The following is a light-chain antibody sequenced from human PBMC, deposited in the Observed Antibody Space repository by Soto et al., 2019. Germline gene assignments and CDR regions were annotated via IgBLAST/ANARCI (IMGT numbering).Light chain of an antibody. CDR1: SSNIGNNY. V-gene: IGLV1-51*01. CDR3: GTLDSSLNVV. CDR2: DNN. J-gene: IGLJ2*01. Sequence: QSVLTQPPSVSAAPGQKVLISCSGSSSNIGNNYVSWYQQLPGTAPKLLIYDNNKRPSGIPDRFSGSKSGTSATLGITGLQTGDEADYYCGTLDSSLNVVFGGGTKLTVL.